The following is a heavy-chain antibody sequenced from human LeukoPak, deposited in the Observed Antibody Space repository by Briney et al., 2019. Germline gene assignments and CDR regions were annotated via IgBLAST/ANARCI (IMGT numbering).Heavy chain of an antibody. CDR3: ARGSGSLTAFDI. D-gene: IGHD1-26*01. V-gene: IGHV3-48*04. CDR2: IGSGTSSI. Sequence: GGSLRLSCAASEFTFSSYAMNWVRQAPGKGLEWVSYIGSGTSSIYYADSVKGRFTISRDNAQNSLYLQMISLRVEDTAVYYCARGSGSLTAFDIWGQGTMVTVSS. CDR1: EFTFSSYA. J-gene: IGHJ3*02.